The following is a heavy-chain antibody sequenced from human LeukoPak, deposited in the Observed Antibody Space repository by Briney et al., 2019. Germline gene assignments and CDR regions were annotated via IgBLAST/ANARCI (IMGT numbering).Heavy chain of an antibody. CDR2: ISAYNGNT. J-gene: IGHJ3*02. CDR3: ASGGWCSSTSCYADGAFDI. D-gene: IGHD2-2*01. Sequence: GASVKVSCKASGYTFTSYGISWVRQAPGQGLEWMGWISAYNGNTNYAQKLQGRVTMTTDTSTSTAYMELRSLRSDDTAVYYCASGGWCSSTSCYADGAFDIWGQGTMVTVSS. V-gene: IGHV1-18*01. CDR1: GYTFTSYG.